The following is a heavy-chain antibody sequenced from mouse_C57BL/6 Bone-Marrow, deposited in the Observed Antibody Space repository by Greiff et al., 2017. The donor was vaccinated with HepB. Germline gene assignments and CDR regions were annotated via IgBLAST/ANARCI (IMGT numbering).Heavy chain of an antibody. Sequence: EVQGVESGGGLVKPGGSLKLSCAASGFTFSDYGMHWVRQAPEKGLEWAAYISSGSSTIYYADTVKGRFTISRDNAKNTLFLQMTSLRSEDTAMYYCARRYYGSSSYAMDYWGQGTSVTVSS. D-gene: IGHD1-1*01. CDR1: GFTFSDYG. J-gene: IGHJ4*01. V-gene: IGHV5-17*01. CDR3: ARRYYGSSSYAMDY. CDR2: ISSGSSTI.